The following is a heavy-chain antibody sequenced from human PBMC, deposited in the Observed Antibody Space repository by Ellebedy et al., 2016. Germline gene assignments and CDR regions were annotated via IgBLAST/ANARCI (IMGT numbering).Heavy chain of an antibody. J-gene: IGHJ4*02. V-gene: IGHV3-23*01. Sequence: GGSLRLXXPASGFTFSSYAMSWVRQAPGKGLEWVSSISGGGGSTYYADSMRGRFTISRDNSKSTLYLQMNSLRDEDTAVYFCAKEPGYSSGWYDYWGQGTLVTVSS. CDR3: AKEPGYSSGWYDY. CDR1: GFTFSSYA. D-gene: IGHD6-19*01. CDR2: ISGGGGST.